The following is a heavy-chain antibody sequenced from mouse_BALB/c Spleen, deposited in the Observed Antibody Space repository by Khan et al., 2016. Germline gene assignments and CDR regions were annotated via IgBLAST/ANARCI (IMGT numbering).Heavy chain of an antibody. V-gene: IGHV6-6*02. Sequence: EVKLEESGGGLVQPGGSMKLSCVASGFTFTNYWMNWVRQSPEKGLEWVAEIRLKSNNYATHYAESVKGRFTISRDDSKSTVYLQVNNLRAEDTGIYYCASALSFGYDGGAYALDYWGQGASVTVSS. CDR1: GFTFTNYW. D-gene: IGHD2-2*01. CDR3: ASALSFGYDGGAYALDY. CDR2: IRLKSNNYAT. J-gene: IGHJ4*01.